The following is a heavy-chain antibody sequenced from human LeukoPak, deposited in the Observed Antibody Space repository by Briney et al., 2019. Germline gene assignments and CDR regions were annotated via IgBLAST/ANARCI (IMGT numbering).Heavy chain of an antibody. Sequence: RSGGSLRLSCAASGFSFSSYEMNWVRQAPGKGPEWVSYISSSGSAIFYADSVKGRFTISRDNAKNSLFLQMNSLRAEDTAFYYCASKGGFDDWGQGTLVTVSS. CDR3: ASKGGFDD. CDR2: ISSSGSAI. D-gene: IGHD2-15*01. V-gene: IGHV3-48*03. J-gene: IGHJ4*02. CDR1: GFSFSSYE.